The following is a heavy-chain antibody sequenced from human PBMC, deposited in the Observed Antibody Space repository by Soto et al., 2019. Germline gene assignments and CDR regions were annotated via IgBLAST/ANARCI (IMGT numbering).Heavy chain of an antibody. CDR1: GGTFSSYA. D-gene: IGHD6-19*01. J-gene: IGHJ4*02. Sequence: SVKVSCKASGGTFSSYAISWVRQAPGQGLEWMGGIIPIFGTANYAQKFQGRVTITADESTSTAYMELSSLRSEDTAVYYCARGDSGAIYSSDWYYFDYWGQGTLVTVSS. V-gene: IGHV1-69*13. CDR3: ARGDSGAIYSSDWYYFDY. CDR2: IIPIFGTA.